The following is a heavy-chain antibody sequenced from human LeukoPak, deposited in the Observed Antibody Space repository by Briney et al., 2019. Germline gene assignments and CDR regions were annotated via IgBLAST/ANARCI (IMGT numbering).Heavy chain of an antibody. CDR3: ARVPPKNWGFSGLDV. J-gene: IGHJ6*02. CDR2: IYSGGST. V-gene: IGHV3-53*01. CDR1: GFTVSSNY. D-gene: IGHD7-27*01. Sequence: PGGSLRLSCAASGFTVSSNYMSWVRQAPGKGLEWVSVIYSGGSTYYADSVKGRFTISRDNSKNTLYLQMNSLRAEDTAVYYCARVPPKNWGFSGLDVWGQGTTVTVSS.